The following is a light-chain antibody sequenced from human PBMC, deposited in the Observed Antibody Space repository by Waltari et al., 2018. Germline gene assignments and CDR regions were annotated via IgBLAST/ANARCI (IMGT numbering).Light chain of an antibody. CDR2: AAS. Sequence: DIQMTQSPSSLSASVGDRVTITCRASQGITKYLNWHQQKPGKAPKLLIYAASSLQSGVPSRFSGSGSGTDFTLTISSVQPEDFATYYCQQSHTAPRTFGQGTKVEIK. V-gene: IGKV1-39*01. CDR1: QGITKY. CDR3: QQSHTAPRT. J-gene: IGKJ1*01.